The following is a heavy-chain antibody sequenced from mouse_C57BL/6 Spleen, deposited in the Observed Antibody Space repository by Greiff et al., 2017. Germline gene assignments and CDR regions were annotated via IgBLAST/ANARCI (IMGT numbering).Heavy chain of an antibody. J-gene: IGHJ4*01. CDR2: ISSGSSSI. Sequence: EVKVEESGGGLVKPGGSLKLSCAASGFTFSDYGMHWVRQAPEKGLEWVAYISSGSSSIYYPDTVKGRFTFSRANAKNPLSLQITSLMSDDTAKYYCARTHYCDMDYWGQGTTVTVSS. V-gene: IGHV5-17*01. CDR3: ARTHYCDMDY. CDR1: GFTFSDYG.